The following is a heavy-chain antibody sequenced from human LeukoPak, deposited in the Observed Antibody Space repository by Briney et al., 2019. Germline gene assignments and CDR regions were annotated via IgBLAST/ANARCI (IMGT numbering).Heavy chain of an antibody. D-gene: IGHD3-22*01. V-gene: IGHV3-9*01. J-gene: IGHJ4*02. Sequence: GGSLRLSCAASGFTFDGYAMHWVRQAPGKGLEWVSGISWNSGSIGYADSVKGRFTISRDNAKNSLYLQMNSLRAEDTALYYCAKDYYYDSSGPVDYWGQGTLVTVSS. CDR3: AKDYYYDSSGPVDY. CDR1: GFTFDGYA. CDR2: ISWNSGSI.